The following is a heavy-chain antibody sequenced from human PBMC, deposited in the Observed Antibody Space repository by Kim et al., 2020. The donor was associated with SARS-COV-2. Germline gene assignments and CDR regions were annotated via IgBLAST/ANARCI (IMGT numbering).Heavy chain of an antibody. J-gene: IGHJ4*02. CDR1: GFTFSGSA. Sequence: GWSLRLSCAASGFTFSGSAMHWVRQASGKGLEWVGRIRSKANSYATAYAASVKGRFTISRDDSKNTAYLQMNSLKTEDTAVYYCTRLGTYSSGWYGNYWGQGTLVTVSS. CDR3: TRLGTYSSGWYGNY. V-gene: IGHV3-73*01. CDR2: IRSKANSYAT. D-gene: IGHD6-19*01.